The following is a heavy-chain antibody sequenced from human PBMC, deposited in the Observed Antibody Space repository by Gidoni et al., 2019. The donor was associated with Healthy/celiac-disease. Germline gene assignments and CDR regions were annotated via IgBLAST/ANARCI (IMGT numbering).Heavy chain of an antibody. CDR1: GYSFTSYW. Sequence: DVQLVQSGAEVKTPGESLRISCKGSGYSFTSYWISWVRQMPGKGLEWMGRSDPSDSYTNYSPSFQGNVTISADKSISTAYLQWSSLKASDTAMYYCARVYGDFNAFDIWGQGTMVTVSS. CDR3: ARVYGDFNAFDI. D-gene: IGHD4-17*01. CDR2: SDPSDSYT. J-gene: IGHJ3*02. V-gene: IGHV5-10-1*01.